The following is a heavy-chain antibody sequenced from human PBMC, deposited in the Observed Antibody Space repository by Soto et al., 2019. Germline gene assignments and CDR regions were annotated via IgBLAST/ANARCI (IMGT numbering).Heavy chain of an antibody. CDR2: ISGSGGST. CDR3: AKALAVAMVPAAIGGGMDV. J-gene: IGHJ6*02. D-gene: IGHD2-2*01. V-gene: IGHV3-23*01. CDR1: GFTFSSYA. Sequence: GGSLRLSCAASGFTFSSYAMSWVRQAPGKGLEWVSAISGSGGSTYYADSVKGRFTISRDNSKNTLYLQMNSLRAEDTAVYYCAKALAVAMVPAAIGGGMDVWGQGTTVTVSS.